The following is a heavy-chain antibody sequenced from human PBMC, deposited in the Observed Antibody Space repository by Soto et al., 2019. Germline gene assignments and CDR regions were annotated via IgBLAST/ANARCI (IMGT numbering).Heavy chain of an antibody. J-gene: IGHJ6*02. CDR1: GGSMTSGDQY. CDR2: INHRGSL. V-gene: IGHV4-31*03. CDR3: ARELPQRQGRNMDV. D-gene: IGHD1-1*01. Sequence: SETLSLTCTVTGGSMTSGDQYWTWIRRRPREGLEWFGYINHRGSLYYNPSLKSRVSMSVDTSKNQFSLNLSSVTAADTAVYYCARELPQRQGRNMDVWGQGTTVTVSS.